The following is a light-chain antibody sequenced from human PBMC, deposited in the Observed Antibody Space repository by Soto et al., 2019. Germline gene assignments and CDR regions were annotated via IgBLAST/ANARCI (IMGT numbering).Light chain of an antibody. Sequence: EIVLTQSPGTLSLSPGERATLSCRASQSVISNYVAWYQQKPAQAPRLLIYGASSRATGIPDRFSGSGSGTYFTLTISRLEPEDFAVYYCQQYSGSPPTTFGQGTRLEIE. CDR2: GAS. CDR3: QQYSGSPPTT. CDR1: QSVISNY. J-gene: IGKJ5*01. V-gene: IGKV3-20*01.